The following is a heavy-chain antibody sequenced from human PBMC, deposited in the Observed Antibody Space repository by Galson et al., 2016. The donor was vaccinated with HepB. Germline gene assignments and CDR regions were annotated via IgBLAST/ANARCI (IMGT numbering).Heavy chain of an antibody. CDR2: IHYSGRP. D-gene: IGHD3-22*01. CDR3: AMRGYGVSSYFDY. V-gene: IGHV4-59*01. J-gene: IGHJ4*02. CDR1: GASIRRFY. Sequence: ETLSLTCSVSGASIRRFYWSWIRQPPGKALEWIGYIHYSGRPNFNPSLKSRVTISVDTSKNHFPLTLSSVTAADTAFCYCAMRGYGVSSYFDYWGQGTLVTVSS.